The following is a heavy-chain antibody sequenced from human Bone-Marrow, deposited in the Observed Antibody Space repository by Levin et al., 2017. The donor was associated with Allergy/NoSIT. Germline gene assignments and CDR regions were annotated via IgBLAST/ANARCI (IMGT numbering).Heavy chain of an antibody. CDR3: TTDHEGATAEVDY. Sequence: GGSLRLSCAASGFTFSNAWMSWVRQAPGKGLEWVGRIKSKTDGGTTDYAAPVKGRFTISRDDSKNTLYLQMNSLKTEDTAVYYCTTDHEGATAEVDYWGQGTLVTVSS. CDR1: GFTFSNAW. CDR2: IKSKTDGGTT. D-gene: IGHD1-26*01. V-gene: IGHV3-15*01. J-gene: IGHJ4*02.